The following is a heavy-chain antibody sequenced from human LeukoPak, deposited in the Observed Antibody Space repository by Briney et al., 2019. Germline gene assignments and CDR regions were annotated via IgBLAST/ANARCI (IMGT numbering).Heavy chain of an antibody. V-gene: IGHV3-74*01. CDR1: GFTFSSNW. D-gene: IGHD4-17*01. J-gene: IGHJ4*02. CDR2: INEDGSTT. Sequence: GSLRLSCAASGFTFSSNWMHWVRQAPGKGLVWVSRINEDGSTTNYADSVKGRSTIFRDNAKNTLYLQMNSLRAEDTAVYYCARDAGYGDYPTYYFDYWGQGALVTVSS. CDR3: ARDAGYGDYPTYYFDY.